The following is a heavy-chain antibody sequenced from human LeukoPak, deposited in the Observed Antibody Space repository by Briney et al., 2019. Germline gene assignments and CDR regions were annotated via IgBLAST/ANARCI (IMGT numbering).Heavy chain of an antibody. J-gene: IGHJ4*02. V-gene: IGHV5-51*01. CDR1: GYSFSNNW. CDR3: ARHIGYSAWNPDY. Sequence: GESLKTSCKGSGYSFSNNWIAWVRQMPGKGLEWMGVIYPSDSDTRYSPSFQGQVTISADKSISTAYLQWSNLKASDTAMYYCARHIGYSAWNPDYWGQGTLVTVSS. D-gene: IGHD5-12*01. CDR2: IYPSDSDT.